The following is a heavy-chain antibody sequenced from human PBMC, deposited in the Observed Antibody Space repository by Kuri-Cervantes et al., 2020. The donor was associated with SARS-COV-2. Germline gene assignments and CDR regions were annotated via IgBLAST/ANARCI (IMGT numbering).Heavy chain of an antibody. D-gene: IGHD1-26*01. Sequence: GGSLRLSCAASGFTFSSYAVHWVRQAPGKGLEWVAVISYDGSNKYYADSVKGRFTISRDNSKNTPYLQMNSLRAEDTAVYYCAKTAGSGSYHYYYYYMDVWGKGTTVTVSS. CDR3: AKTAGSGSYHYYYYYMDV. J-gene: IGHJ6*03. CDR2: ISYDGSNK. CDR1: GFTFSSYA. V-gene: IGHV3-30-3*02.